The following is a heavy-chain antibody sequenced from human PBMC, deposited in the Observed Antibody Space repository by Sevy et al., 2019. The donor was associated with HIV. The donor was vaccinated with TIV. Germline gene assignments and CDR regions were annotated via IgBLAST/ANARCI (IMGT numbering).Heavy chain of an antibody. J-gene: IGHJ4*02. CDR2: ISAYNGNT. Sequence: ASVKVSCKASGYTFTSYGISWVRQAPGQGLEWMGWISAYNGNTNYAQKLQGRVTMTTDTSTSTAYMELRSLRSDDTAVYYCARGVPDEGSFVTMVRGVILKIDYWGQGTLVTVSS. D-gene: IGHD3-10*01. V-gene: IGHV1-18*01. CDR1: GYTFTSYG. CDR3: ARGVPDEGSFVTMVRGVILKIDY.